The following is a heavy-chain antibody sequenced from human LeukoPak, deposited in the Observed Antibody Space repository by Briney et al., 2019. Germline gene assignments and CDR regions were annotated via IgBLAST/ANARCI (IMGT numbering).Heavy chain of an antibody. CDR3: ARKMGTGYYGMDV. CDR2: ISYDGSNK. Sequence: GRSLRLSCAASGFTFSSYGMHWVRQAPGKGLEWVAVISYDGSNKSSADSVKGRFTVSRGNSKNTLYLEMNSLRAEDTAVYYCARKMGTGYYGMDVWGQGTTVTVSS. J-gene: IGHJ6*02. CDR1: GFTFSSYG. V-gene: IGHV3-30*03. D-gene: IGHD1-1*01.